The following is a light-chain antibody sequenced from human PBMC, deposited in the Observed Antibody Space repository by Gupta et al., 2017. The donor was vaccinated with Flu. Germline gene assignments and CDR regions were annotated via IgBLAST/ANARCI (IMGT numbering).Light chain of an antibody. CDR1: NIGSKS. Sequence: SYVLTQPPSVSVAPGQTARITCGGNNIGSKSVHWYQQKPGQAPVLVVYDDSDRPPGIPERFSGSNSGTTATLTISRVEAGDEADYYCQVWDSSSDPVVFGGGTKLTVL. CDR2: DDS. CDR3: QVWDSSSDPVV. J-gene: IGLJ2*01. V-gene: IGLV3-21*02.